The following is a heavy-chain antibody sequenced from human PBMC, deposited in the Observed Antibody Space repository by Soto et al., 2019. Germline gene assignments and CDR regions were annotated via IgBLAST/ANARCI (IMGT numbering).Heavy chain of an antibody. V-gene: IGHV4-34*01. D-gene: IGHD3-10*01. CDR2: INHSGST. CDR1: GGSFSGYY. CDR3: ARGRPHYYGSCSSVAKYYFAY. Sequence: QVQLQQWGAGLLKPSETLSLTCAVYGGSFSGYYWSWIRQPPGKGLEWIGEINHSGSTNYNPSLKSRVTISVDTSKNQFSLKLSSVTAADTAVYYCARGRPHYYGSCSSVAKYYFAYWGQGTLVTVSS. J-gene: IGHJ4*02.